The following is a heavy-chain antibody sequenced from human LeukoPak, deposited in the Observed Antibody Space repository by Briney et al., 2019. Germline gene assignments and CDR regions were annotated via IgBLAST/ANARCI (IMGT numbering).Heavy chain of an antibody. Sequence: GGSLRLSCAASEFIVSINYMTWVRQAPGKGLGWVANIKQDGSEKYYVDSVKGRFTISRDNAKNSLYLQMNSLIAEDTAVYYCARDLGLVGIDYWGQGTLVTVSS. V-gene: IGHV3-7*01. D-gene: IGHD2-15*01. CDR2: IKQDGSEK. CDR3: ARDLGLVGIDY. J-gene: IGHJ4*02. CDR1: EFIVSINY.